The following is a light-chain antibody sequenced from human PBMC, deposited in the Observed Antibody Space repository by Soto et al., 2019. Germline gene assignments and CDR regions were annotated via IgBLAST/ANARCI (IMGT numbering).Light chain of an antibody. CDR2: EDT. Sequence: QCVRTQPPSVSAAPGQKVTISCSGSSSNIENNYVSWYQQLPGTAPKLLIYEDTTRPSGIPDRFSGSKSGTSATLGITGLQTGDEADYYCATWDSSLSAGVFGTGTKVTVL. CDR1: SSNIENNY. CDR3: ATWDSSLSAGV. V-gene: IGLV1-51*02. J-gene: IGLJ1*01.